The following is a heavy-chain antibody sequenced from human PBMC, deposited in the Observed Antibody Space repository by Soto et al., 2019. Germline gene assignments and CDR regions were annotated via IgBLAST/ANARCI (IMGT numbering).Heavy chain of an antibody. CDR3: VKGGWLDF. CDR1: GFSFSTFE. D-gene: IGHD3-16*01. CDR2: ISDDGSRT. Sequence: GRSLRLACAASGFSFSTFEMSWVRQAPGRGLEWVSFISDDGSRTYYADAVKGRFTISRDNSKHTLYLQMSSLTAEDTAVYACVKGGWLDFWGQGTLVTVSS. V-gene: IGHV3-23*01. J-gene: IGHJ5*01.